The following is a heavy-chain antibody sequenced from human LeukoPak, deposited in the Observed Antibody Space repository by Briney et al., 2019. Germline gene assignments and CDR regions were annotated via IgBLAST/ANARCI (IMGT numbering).Heavy chain of an antibody. CDR1: GYTFTSYW. V-gene: IGHV5-51*01. D-gene: IGHD3-9*01. CDR3: ARTYYDILTGFDY. Sequence: GESLKISCKGSGYTFTSYWIGWVRQMPGKGLEWMGIIYPGDSDTRYSPSFQGQVTISADKSISTAYLQWSSLKASDTAMYYCARTYYDILTGFDYWGQGTLVTVSS. CDR2: IYPGDSDT. J-gene: IGHJ4*02.